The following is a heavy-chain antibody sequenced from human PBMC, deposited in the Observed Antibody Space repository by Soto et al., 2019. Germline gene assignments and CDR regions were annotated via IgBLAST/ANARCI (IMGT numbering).Heavy chain of an antibody. V-gene: IGHV4-31*03. CDR3: ARTAQWRFDP. CDR2: IYYSGST. CDR1: GDSISSGGYY. D-gene: IGHD2-21*02. Sequence: SETLSLTCTVSGDSISSGGYYWSWIRQHPGKGLEWIGYIYYSGSTYYNPSLKSRVTISVDTSKNQFSLKLSSVTAADTAVYYCARTAQWRFDPWGQGALVTVSS. J-gene: IGHJ5*02.